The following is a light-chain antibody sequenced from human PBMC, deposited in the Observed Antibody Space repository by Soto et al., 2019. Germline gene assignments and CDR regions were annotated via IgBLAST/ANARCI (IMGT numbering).Light chain of an antibody. CDR1: NSDVGAYNY. CDR2: DVN. J-gene: IGLJ1*01. V-gene: IGLV2-14*03. CDR3: ISYTGSTTVYV. Sequence: QSALTQPASVSGSPGQSITISCTGTNSDVGAYNYVSWYQHHPGKAPKLMIYDVNNRPSGVSNRFSGPKSGNTASLTISGLQAEDEADYYCISYTGSTTVYVFGGGTKVTVL.